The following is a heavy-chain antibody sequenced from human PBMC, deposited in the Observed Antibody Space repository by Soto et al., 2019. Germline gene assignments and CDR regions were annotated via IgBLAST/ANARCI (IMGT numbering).Heavy chain of an antibody. J-gene: IGHJ6*02. CDR3: ASGNYYNGMDV. CDR2: IWYDGSNK. D-gene: IGHD3-10*01. V-gene: IGHV3-33*01. CDR1: GFTFSSYG. Sequence: GGSLRLSCAASGFTFSSYGMHWVRQAPGKGLEWVAVIWYDGSNKYYADSVKGRFTISRDNSKNTLYLQMNSLRAEDTAVYYCASGNYYNGMDVWGQGTTVTVSS.